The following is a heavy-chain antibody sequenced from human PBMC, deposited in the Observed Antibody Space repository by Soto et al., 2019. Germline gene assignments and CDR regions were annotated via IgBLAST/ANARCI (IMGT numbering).Heavy chain of an antibody. D-gene: IGHD3-10*01. J-gene: IGHJ4*02. CDR1: GFTFSDYY. CDR2: ISSSSSYT. CDR3: ASSPGEYYFDY. V-gene: IGHV3-11*05. Sequence: QVQLVESGGGLVKPGGSLRLSCAASGFTFSDYYMSWIRQAPGKGLEWVSYISSSSSYTNYADSVKGRFTISRDNAKNSLYLQMNSLRAEGTAVYYCASSPGEYYFDYWGQGTLVTVSS.